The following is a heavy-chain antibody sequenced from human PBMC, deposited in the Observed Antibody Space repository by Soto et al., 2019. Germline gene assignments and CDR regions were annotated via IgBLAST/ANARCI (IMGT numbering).Heavy chain of an antibody. Sequence: ASVKVSCKASGYTFTSYGISWVRQAPGQGLEWMGWISAYNGNTNYAQKLQGRVTMTTDTSTSTAYMELRSLRSDDTAVYYCARGYPICSSTSCYSSSWFDPWGQGTLVTVSS. D-gene: IGHD2-2*02. V-gene: IGHV1-18*01. CDR2: ISAYNGNT. J-gene: IGHJ5*02. CDR3: ARGYPICSSTSCYSSSWFDP. CDR1: GYTFTSYG.